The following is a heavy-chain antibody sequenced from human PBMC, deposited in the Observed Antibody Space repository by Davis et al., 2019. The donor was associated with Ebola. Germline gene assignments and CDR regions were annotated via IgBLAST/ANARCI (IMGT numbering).Heavy chain of an antibody. CDR2: ISGSGGST. Sequence: GGSLRLSCAASGFTFSSYGMHWVRQAPGKGLEWVSSISGSGGSTYYADSVKGRFTISRDNSKNTLYLQMNSLRAGDTAVYYCAKDRGSSSWYGDAFALWGQGTMVTVSS. J-gene: IGHJ3*01. D-gene: IGHD6-13*01. CDR1: GFTFSSYG. V-gene: IGHV3-23*01. CDR3: AKDRGSSSWYGDAFAL.